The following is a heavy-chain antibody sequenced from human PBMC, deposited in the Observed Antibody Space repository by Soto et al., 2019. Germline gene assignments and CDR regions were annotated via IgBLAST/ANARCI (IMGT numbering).Heavy chain of an antibody. J-gene: IGHJ4*01. CDR1: GFTFSSYW. Sequence: PGGSLRLSCAASGFTFSSYWMHWVRQAPGKGLVWVSRVNSDGSTINYADSVKGRFTISRDNAKNTLYLQMNSLRVDDTAKYYCVRWPEYWGQGTLVTVSS. CDR2: VNSDGSTI. V-gene: IGHV3-74*01. D-gene: IGHD2-15*01. CDR3: VRWPEY.